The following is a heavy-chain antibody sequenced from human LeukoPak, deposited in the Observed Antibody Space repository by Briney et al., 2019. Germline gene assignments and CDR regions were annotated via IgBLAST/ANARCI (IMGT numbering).Heavy chain of an antibody. Sequence: GGSLRLSCAASGFTFSSYSMNWVRQAPGKGLEWVSSISSSSSYIYYADSVKGRFTISRDNAKNSLYLQRNSLRAEDTAVYYCARDTGGDYYLGYMDVWGKGTTVTISS. D-gene: IGHD2-21*02. CDR3: ARDTGGDYYLGYMDV. J-gene: IGHJ6*03. CDR2: ISSSSSYI. CDR1: GFTFSSYS. V-gene: IGHV3-21*01.